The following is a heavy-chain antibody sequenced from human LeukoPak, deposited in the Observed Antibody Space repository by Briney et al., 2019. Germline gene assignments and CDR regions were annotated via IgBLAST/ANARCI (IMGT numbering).Heavy chain of an antibody. CDR2: ISSSGGST. CDR1: GFSFSSYA. V-gene: IGHV3-23*01. Sequence: PGGSLRLSCATFGFSFSSYAMSWVRQAPGKGLEWVSAISSSGGSTYYANSVKGRFTISRGNSKYTLYLQVNSLRAEDTAVYYCARDRAVLDPSYFDLWGRGTLVTVSS. D-gene: IGHD4/OR15-4a*01. J-gene: IGHJ2*01. CDR3: ARDRAVLDPSYFDL.